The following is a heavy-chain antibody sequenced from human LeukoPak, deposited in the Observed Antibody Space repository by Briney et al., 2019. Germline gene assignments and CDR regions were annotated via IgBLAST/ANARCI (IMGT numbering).Heavy chain of an antibody. CDR2: IYYSGST. Sequence: SETLSLTCIVSGYSIISDYYWSWIRQPPGKGLEWIGYIYYSGSTNYNPSLKSRVTISVDTSKDQFSLRLSSVTAADTAVYYCARVTGYVMEDYFDYWGQGTLVTVSS. CDR1: GYSIISDYY. D-gene: IGHD6-13*01. J-gene: IGHJ4*02. CDR3: ARVTGYVMEDYFDY. V-gene: IGHV4-61*01.